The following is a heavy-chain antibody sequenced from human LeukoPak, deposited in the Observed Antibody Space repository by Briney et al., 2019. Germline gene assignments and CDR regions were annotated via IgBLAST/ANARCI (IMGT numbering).Heavy chain of an antibody. J-gene: IGHJ4*02. D-gene: IGHD3-3*01. CDR3: ARGPRGHYDFWSGQWGYFDY. Sequence: ASVKVSCKASGYTFTSYYMHWVRQAPGQGLEWMGLINPSGGSTSYAQKFQGRVTMTRDTSTSTVYMELSSLRSEDTAVYYCARGPRGHYDFWSGQWGYFDYWGQGTLVTVSS. CDR2: INPSGGST. V-gene: IGHV1-46*01. CDR1: GYTFTSYY.